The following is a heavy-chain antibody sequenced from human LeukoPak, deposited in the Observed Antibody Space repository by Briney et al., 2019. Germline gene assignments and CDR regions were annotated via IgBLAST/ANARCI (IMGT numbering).Heavy chain of an antibody. CDR3: AKLTGTSGPPFDY. CDR2: ISSDGTST. D-gene: IGHD1-7*01. V-gene: IGHV3-74*01. J-gene: IGHJ4*02. CDR1: GFTFSSYW. Sequence: GGSLRLSCAASGFTFSSYWMHWVRQAPGKGLVWVSRISSDGTSTSYADSVKGRFTISRDNAKNTLYLQMNSQRAEDTAMYYCAKLTGTSGPPFDYWGQGTLVTVSS.